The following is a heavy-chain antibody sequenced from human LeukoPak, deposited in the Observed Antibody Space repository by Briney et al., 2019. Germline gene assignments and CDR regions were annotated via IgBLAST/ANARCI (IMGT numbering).Heavy chain of an antibody. V-gene: IGHV3-20*04. CDR1: GFTFDDYG. CDR2: INWNGGST. Sequence: GGSLRLSCAASGFTFDDYGMSWVRQAPGKGLEWVSGINWNGGSTGYADSVKGRFTISRDNAKNSLYLQMNSLRAEDTAVYYCARDGSYCTNGVCYRTRFDYWGQGTLVTVSS. CDR3: ARDGSYCTNGVCYRTRFDY. D-gene: IGHD2-8*01. J-gene: IGHJ4*02.